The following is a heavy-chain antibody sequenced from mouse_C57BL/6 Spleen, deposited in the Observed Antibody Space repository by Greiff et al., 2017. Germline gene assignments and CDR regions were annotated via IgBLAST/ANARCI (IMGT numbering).Heavy chain of an antibody. CDR2: IDPSDSYT. CDR1: GYTFTSYW. V-gene: IGHV1-69*01. D-gene: IGHD1-1*01. Sequence: VQLQQPGAELVMPGASVKLSCKASGYTFTSYWMHWVKQRPGQGLEWIGEIDPSDSYTNYNQKFKGKSTLTVDKSSSTAYMQLSSLTSEDSAVYYCARREVLRNHFDYWGQGTTLTVSS. CDR3: ARREVLRNHFDY. J-gene: IGHJ2*01.